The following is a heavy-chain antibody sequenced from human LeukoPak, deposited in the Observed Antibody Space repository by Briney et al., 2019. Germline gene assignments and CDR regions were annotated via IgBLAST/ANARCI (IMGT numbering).Heavy chain of an antibody. V-gene: IGHV3-74*01. Sequence: GGSLRLSCVASGFTFSSYWMHWVRQAPGKGLVWVSRINTDGSNTNYADSVKGRFTISRDNTKNTVYLQMNSLRAEDTAVYYCASVEPDYWGQGTLVTVSA. CDR1: GFTFSSYW. J-gene: IGHJ4*02. D-gene: IGHD1-14*01. CDR2: INTDGSNT. CDR3: ASVEPDY.